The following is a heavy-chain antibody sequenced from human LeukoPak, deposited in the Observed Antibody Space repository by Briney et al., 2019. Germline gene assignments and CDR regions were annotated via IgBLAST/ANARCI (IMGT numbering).Heavy chain of an antibody. CDR3: ARGRGISSLRPSGP. Sequence: PSETLSLTCNVSGGSMSSYYWSWIRQPPGKGLEWIGYIYYSGSTNYNPSLKSRVTISVDTSKNQFSLKLSSVTAADTAVYYCARGRGISSLRPSGPWGQGTLVTVSS. J-gene: IGHJ5*02. V-gene: IGHV4-59*12. CDR2: IYYSGST. D-gene: IGHD6-13*01. CDR1: GGSMSSYY.